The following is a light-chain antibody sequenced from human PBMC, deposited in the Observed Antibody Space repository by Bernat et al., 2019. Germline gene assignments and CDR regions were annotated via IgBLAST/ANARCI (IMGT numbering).Light chain of an antibody. V-gene: IGLV2-14*03. J-gene: IGLJ1*01. CDR3: VSYTTSSTFV. CDR2: DVT. Sequence: QSALTQPASVSGSPAQSITISCTGTSSDVGAYNYVSWFQQHPDKAPKLMLYDVTNRPSGVSYRFSGSKSGNTASLTISGLQAEDEADYYCVSYTTSSTFVFGTGTKVTVL. CDR1: SSDVGAYNY.